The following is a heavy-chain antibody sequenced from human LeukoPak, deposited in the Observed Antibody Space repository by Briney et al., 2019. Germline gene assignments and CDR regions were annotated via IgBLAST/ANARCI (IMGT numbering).Heavy chain of an antibody. CDR1: GYTFTAYY. CDR2: INPYSGGT. V-gene: IGHV1-2*02. CDR3: ARDTGIVGATPLAFQH. J-gene: IGHJ1*01. Sequence: ASVKVSCKASGYTFTAYYLHWVRQAPGQGLEWMGWINPYSGGTNYAQKFQGRVTMTRDTSISTAYMELSRLRSEDTAVYYCARDTGIVGATPLAFQHWGQGTLVTVSS. D-gene: IGHD1-26*01.